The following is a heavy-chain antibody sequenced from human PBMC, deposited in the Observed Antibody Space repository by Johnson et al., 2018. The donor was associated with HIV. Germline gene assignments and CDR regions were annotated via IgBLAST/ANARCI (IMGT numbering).Heavy chain of an antibody. CDR3: AKDTAMVRSSAAFEI. V-gene: IGHV3-NL1*01. CDR2: ISGSGGST. Sequence: QVQLVESGGGVVQPGRSLRLSCAASGFTFSSYAMHWVRQAPGKGLEWVSAISGSGGSTYYADSVKGRFTISRDNSKNMLYLQMNSLRPEDTAVYYCAKDTAMVRSSAAFEIWGQGTMVTVSS. CDR1: GFTFSSYA. J-gene: IGHJ3*02. D-gene: IGHD5-18*01.